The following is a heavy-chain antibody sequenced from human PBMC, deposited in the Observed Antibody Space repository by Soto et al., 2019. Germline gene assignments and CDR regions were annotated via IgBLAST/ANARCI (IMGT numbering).Heavy chain of an antibody. CDR1: GYSFTGYS. J-gene: IGHJ4*02. D-gene: IGHD2-8*02. V-gene: IGHV1-2*07. Sequence: ASVKVSCKASGYSFTGYSMHWVRQAPGQGLEWMGWINPKNGATNYAHKLQGRVTMTTDISTSTAYMELRSLRSDDTAVYYCARVGGYCTGDNCFDYWGQGTLVTVSS. CDR2: INPKNGAT. CDR3: ARVGGYCTGDNCFDY.